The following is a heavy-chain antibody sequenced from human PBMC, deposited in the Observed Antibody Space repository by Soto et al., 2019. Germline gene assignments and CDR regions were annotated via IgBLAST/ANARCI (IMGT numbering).Heavy chain of an antibody. CDR1: EFSFSSYA. CDR2: ISFNGNSL. CDR3: ARTFDTITYYFDY. V-gene: IGHV3-30-3*01. Sequence: LRLSCTASEFSFSSYAMHLIRQSPGKGLEWVAVISFNGNSLHYADSVKDRFTISRDNSKSTLYLQMNNMRTEDTAVYYCARTFDTITYYFDYWGQGTLVTVSS. J-gene: IGHJ4*02. D-gene: IGHD3-9*01.